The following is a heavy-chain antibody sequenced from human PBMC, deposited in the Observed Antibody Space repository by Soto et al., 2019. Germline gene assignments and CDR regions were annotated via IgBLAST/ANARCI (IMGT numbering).Heavy chain of an antibody. D-gene: IGHD4-17*01. CDR2: IKSKTDGGTT. V-gene: IGHV3-15*07. Sequence: EVQLVESGGGLVKPGGSLRLSCAASGFTFSNAWMNWVRQAPGKGLEWVGRIKSKTDGGTTDYAAPVKGRFTISRDDSKNTLYLQMNSLKTEDTAVYYCTMNYYGDYGADYFDYWGQGTLVTVSS. CDR3: TMNYYGDYGADYFDY. J-gene: IGHJ4*02. CDR1: GFTFSNAW.